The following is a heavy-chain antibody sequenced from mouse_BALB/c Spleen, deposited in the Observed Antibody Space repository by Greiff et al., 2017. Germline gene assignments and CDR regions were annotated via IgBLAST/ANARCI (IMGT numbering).Heavy chain of an antibody. Sequence: VKLMESGAELVRPGSSVKISCKASGYAFSSYWMNWVKQRPGQGLEWIGQIYPGDGDTNYNGKFKGKATLTADKSSSTAYMQLSSLTSEDSAVYFCARWGSSAWFAYWGQGTLVTVSA. D-gene: IGHD1-1*01. V-gene: IGHV1-80*01. CDR3: ARWGSSAWFAY. CDR2: IYPGDGDT. CDR1: GYAFSSYW. J-gene: IGHJ3*01.